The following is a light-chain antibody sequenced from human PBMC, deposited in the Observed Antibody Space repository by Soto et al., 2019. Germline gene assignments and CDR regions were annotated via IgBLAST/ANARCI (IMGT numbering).Light chain of an antibody. Sequence: IGLSQSPGAVSLSIGERATLTCRASQSVRSSYLAWYRQKPGQAARLLIYITSNRSTDIPDRFSGSGFGKDITLTSSIQAQDFSTLYYYQQSSPPPWAFAQGTKVDIK. J-gene: IGKJ1*01. CDR1: QSVRSSY. V-gene: IGKV3-20*01. CDR2: ITS. CDR3: QQSSPPPWA.